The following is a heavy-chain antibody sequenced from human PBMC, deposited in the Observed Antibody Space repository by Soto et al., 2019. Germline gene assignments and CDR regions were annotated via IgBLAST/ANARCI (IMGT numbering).Heavy chain of an antibody. CDR3: AKGGCSSSSCSFDS. Sequence: QEQLVESGGGVVQPGMSLRLSCVASRFSFSNFGMHWVRQAPGKGLEWVAALSFDGSNKNYADGVRGRFTICRDNSQNTLSLHMNSLRSEDTAMYYCAKGGCSSSSCSFDSWGQGPLVTV. CDR1: RFSFSNFG. J-gene: IGHJ5*01. CDR2: LSFDGSNK. D-gene: IGHD2-2*01. V-gene: IGHV3-30*18.